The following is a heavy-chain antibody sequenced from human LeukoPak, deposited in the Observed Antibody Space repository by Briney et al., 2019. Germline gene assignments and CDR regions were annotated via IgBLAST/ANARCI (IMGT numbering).Heavy chain of an antibody. V-gene: IGHV3-74*01. CDR1: GFTFSFYW. J-gene: IGHJ4*02. Sequence: GGSLRLSCAASGFTFSFYWMHWVRQAPGKGLVWVSRINSDGSDTSYADSVKGRFTISRDNAKNTLYLQMNTLRAEDTAVYYCARDLTWGYGSGSYPDYWGQGTLVTVSS. CDR2: INSDGSDT. CDR3: ARDLTWGYGSGSYPDY. D-gene: IGHD3-10*01.